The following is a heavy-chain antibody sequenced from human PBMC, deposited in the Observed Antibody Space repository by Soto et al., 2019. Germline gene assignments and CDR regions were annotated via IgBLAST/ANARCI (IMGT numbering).Heavy chain of an antibody. CDR2: IRSNGVGK. V-gene: IGHV3-64*01. Sequence: EVQLAESGGGLAQPGGSLRLSCAASGFTLSGYAMDWVRQAPGKGLEYVSGIRSNGVGKYYANSVQGRFTISRDNSKNTVYLILGNERPEDRAVYYFAMCARPDFYCMDVLGKGNTVTGSS. D-gene: IGHD6-6*01. CDR1: GFTLSGYA. J-gene: IGHJ6*03. CDR3: AMCARPDFYCMDV.